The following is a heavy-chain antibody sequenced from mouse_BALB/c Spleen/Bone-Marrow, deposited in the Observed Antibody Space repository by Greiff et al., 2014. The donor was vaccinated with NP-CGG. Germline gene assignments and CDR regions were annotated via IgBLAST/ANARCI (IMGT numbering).Heavy chain of an antibody. J-gene: IGHJ4*01. CDR2: IWAGGST. V-gene: IGHV2-9*02. CDR1: GFSLTSYG. D-gene: IGHD1-1*01. CDR3: ARDYGSSYYAMDY. Sequence: QVQLKESGPGLVAPSQSLSITCTVSGFSLTSYGVHWVRQPPGKSLEWLGVIWAGGSTNYNSALMSRLSISKDNSKSQVFLKMNSLQTDDTAMYYCARDYGSSYYAMDYWGQGTSVTVSS.